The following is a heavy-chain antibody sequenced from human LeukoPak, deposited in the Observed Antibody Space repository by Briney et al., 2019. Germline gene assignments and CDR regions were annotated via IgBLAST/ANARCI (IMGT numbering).Heavy chain of an antibody. CDR1: GGSFSGDF. CDR3: ARVMYSSGWSFDY. Sequence: PSETLSLTCAVYGGSFSGDFWSWIRQSPGKGLEWIGEINHGGSTTYNPSLQSRVTMSVDTSTNQISLKMTSVTAADTAVYYCARVMYSSGWSFDYWGQGTLVTVSS. D-gene: IGHD6-19*01. J-gene: IGHJ4*02. CDR2: INHGGST. V-gene: IGHV4-34*01.